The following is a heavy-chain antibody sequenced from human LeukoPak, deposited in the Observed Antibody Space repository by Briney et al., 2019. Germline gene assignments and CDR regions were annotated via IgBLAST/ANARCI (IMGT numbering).Heavy chain of an antibody. CDR2: IYTSGST. CDR3: ARWAYIAATGIFYYYYMDV. Sequence: SETLSLTCTVSGGSISSGSYYWSWIRQPAGKGLEWIGRIYTSGSTNYNPSLKSRVTISVDTSKNQFSLKLSSVTAADTAVYYCARWAYIAATGIFYYYYMDVWGKGTTVTVSS. CDR1: GGSISSGSYY. J-gene: IGHJ6*03. V-gene: IGHV4-61*02. D-gene: IGHD5-12*01.